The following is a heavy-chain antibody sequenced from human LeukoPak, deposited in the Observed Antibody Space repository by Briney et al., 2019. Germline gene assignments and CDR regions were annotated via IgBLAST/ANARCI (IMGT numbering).Heavy chain of an antibody. CDR1: GGSISGYY. CDR2: IYYSGST. CDR3: ARIMAVRGAPDYFHYGIDV. V-gene: IGHV4-59*01. D-gene: IGHD3-10*01. J-gene: IGHJ6*02. Sequence: SETLSLTCTVSGGSISGYYWTWIRQPPGKGLECIGYIYYSGSTNYNPSLKSRVTISVDTSKNQFSLKLSSVTAADTAVYFCARIMAVRGAPDYFHYGIDVWGQGTTVTASS.